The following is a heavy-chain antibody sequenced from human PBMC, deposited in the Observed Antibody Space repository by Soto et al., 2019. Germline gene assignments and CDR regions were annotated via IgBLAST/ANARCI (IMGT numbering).Heavy chain of an antibody. D-gene: IGHD2-2*01. CDR3: ATVPPTWDVVVPAATDAFDI. V-gene: IGHV1-24*01. CDR2: FDPEDGET. Sequence: ASVKVSCKVSGYTLTELSMHWVRQAPGKGLEWMGGFDPEDGETIYAQKFQGRVTMTEDTSTDTAYMELSSLRSEDTAVYYCATVPPTWDVVVPAATDAFDIWGQGTMVNVSS. CDR1: GYTLTELS. J-gene: IGHJ3*02.